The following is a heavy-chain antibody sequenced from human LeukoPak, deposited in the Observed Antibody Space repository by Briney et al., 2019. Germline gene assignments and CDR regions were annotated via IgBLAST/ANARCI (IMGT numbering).Heavy chain of an antibody. CDR2: IYYSGST. CDR3: AREQKDRNGYTVTELGSGYFDY. V-gene: IGHV4-30-4*07. J-gene: IGHJ4*02. Sequence: SETLSLTCAVSGGSISSGGYYWSWIRQPPGKGLEWTGYIYYSGSTYYNTSLKNRVTISVDTSKNQFSMKLSSVTAADTAVYYCAREQKDRNGYTVTELGSGYFDYWGQGTLVTVSS. D-gene: IGHD5-18*01. CDR1: GGSISSGGYY.